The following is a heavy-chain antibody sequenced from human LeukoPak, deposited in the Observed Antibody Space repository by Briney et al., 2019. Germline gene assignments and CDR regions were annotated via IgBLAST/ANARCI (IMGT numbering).Heavy chain of an antibody. CDR3: AGASGYYFDY. Sequence: PSETLSLTCTVSGGSINSYYWSWIRLSPGPGLEWIGYIYYSGGANYKPSLKSRVTMSVDRSKNQFSLKLSSVTAADTAIYYCAGASGYYFDYWGQGTLVTVSS. D-gene: IGHD3-3*01. J-gene: IGHJ4*02. V-gene: IGHV4-59*03. CDR2: IYYSGGA. CDR1: GGSINSYY.